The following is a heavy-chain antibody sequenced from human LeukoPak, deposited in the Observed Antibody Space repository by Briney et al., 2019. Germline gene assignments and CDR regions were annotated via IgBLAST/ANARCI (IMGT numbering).Heavy chain of an antibody. CDR3: ARTKKYYFDY. Sequence: SETLSLTCTVSGGSISSSSYYWGWIRQPPGKGLEWIGSIHYSGSTYYNPSLKSRVTISVDTSKNQFSLKLSSVTAADTAVYYCARTKKYYFDYWGQGTLVTVSS. CDR1: GGSISSSSYY. V-gene: IGHV4-39*07. CDR2: IHYSGST. J-gene: IGHJ4*02.